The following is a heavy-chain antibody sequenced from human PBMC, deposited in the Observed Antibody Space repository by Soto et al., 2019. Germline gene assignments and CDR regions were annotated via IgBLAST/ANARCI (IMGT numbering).Heavy chain of an antibody. CDR2: IYYSGST. Sequence: PSETLSLTCTVSGGSISSSSYYWGWIRQPPGKGLEWIGSIYYSGSTYYNPSLKSRVTISVDTSKNQFSLKLSSVTAADTAVYYCARRLYSSSWKPFDYWGQGTLVTVSS. V-gene: IGHV4-39*01. J-gene: IGHJ4*02. D-gene: IGHD6-13*01. CDR1: GGSISSSSYY. CDR3: ARRLYSSSWKPFDY.